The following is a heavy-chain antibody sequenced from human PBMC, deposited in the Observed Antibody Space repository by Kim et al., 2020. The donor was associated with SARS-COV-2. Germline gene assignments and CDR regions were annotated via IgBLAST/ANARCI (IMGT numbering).Heavy chain of an antibody. Sequence: SETLSLTCSVSGGSINSYYWSWIRQPPGKGLEWIGYMYYSGSTNYNPSLKSRVTTSLDTSKNQFSLKLTSVTAADTAVYYCAREGYYDSSGYYHHDAFDIWGQGTMVTVSS. D-gene: IGHD3-22*01. V-gene: IGHV4-59*01. CDR3: AREGYYDSSGYYHHDAFDI. CDR2: MYYSGST. CDR1: GGSINSYY. J-gene: IGHJ3*02.